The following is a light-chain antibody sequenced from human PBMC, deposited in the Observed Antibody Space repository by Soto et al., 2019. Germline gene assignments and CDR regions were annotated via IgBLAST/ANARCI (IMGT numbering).Light chain of an antibody. Sequence: DTQLTQSRSTLSASGGDRVTITCRASQSISSWLAWYQQKPGRAPNLLIYSASTLHSGVPSRFSGTKSATDFTLTITSLQPEDFATYYCQQFYSAPITSGQRARLAI. V-gene: IGKV1-5*01. CDR3: QQFYSAPIT. CDR1: QSISSW. J-gene: IGKJ5*01. CDR2: SAS.